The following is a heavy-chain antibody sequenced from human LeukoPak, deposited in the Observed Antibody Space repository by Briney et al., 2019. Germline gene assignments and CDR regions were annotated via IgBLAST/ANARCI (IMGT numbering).Heavy chain of an antibody. CDR3: ARPRGCGSARCNNFDY. CDR2: MDEYGSDI. CDR1: GFDFSGFS. Sequence: PGGSLRLSCVVSGFDFSGFSMSWVRQAPGKGLEWVAIMDEYGSDIFYVESVKGRFIISRANARNSLYLQMNNLRAEDTAVYYCARPRGCGSARCNNFDYWGQGTLVTAPS. D-gene: IGHD2-2*01. V-gene: IGHV3-7*01. J-gene: IGHJ4*02.